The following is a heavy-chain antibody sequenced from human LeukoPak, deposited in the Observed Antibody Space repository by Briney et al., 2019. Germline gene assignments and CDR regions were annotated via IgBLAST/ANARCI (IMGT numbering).Heavy chain of an antibody. V-gene: IGHV3-66*01. CDR2: IYSGGST. CDR1: GFTVSSNY. D-gene: IGHD2-8*01. CDR3: AXVSVLXXXXFDP. Sequence: GGSLRLSCAASGFTVSSNYMSWVRQAPGKGLEWVSVIYSGGSTYYADSVKGRFTISRDNSKNTLYLQMNSLRAEDTAVYYCAXVSVLXXXXFDPWGQGTLVTVSS. J-gene: IGHJ5*02.